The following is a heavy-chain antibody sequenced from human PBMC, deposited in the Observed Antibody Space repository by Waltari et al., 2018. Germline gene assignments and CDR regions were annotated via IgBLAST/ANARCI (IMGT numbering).Heavy chain of an antibody. CDR3: ARGLVAAAGRHYFDY. Sequence: QVQLQQWGAGLLKPPETLSLTCAVYGGSFSGYYWSWIRQPPGKGLEWIGEINHSGSTNYNPSLKSRVTISVDTSKNQFSLKLSSVTAADTAVYYCARGLVAAAGRHYFDYWGQGTLVTVSS. J-gene: IGHJ4*02. CDR2: INHSGST. CDR1: GGSFSGYY. D-gene: IGHD6-13*01. V-gene: IGHV4-34*01.